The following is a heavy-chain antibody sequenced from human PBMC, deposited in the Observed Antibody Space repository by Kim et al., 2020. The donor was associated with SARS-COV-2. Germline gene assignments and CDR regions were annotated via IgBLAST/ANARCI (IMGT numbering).Heavy chain of an antibody. J-gene: IGHJ4*02. V-gene: IGHV3-23*01. Sequence: DSVKGRFTISRDNSKNTLYLQMNSLRAEDTAVYYCAKDHPLTQNYQDFDYWGQGTLVTVSS. D-gene: IGHD1-7*01. CDR3: AKDHPLTQNYQDFDY.